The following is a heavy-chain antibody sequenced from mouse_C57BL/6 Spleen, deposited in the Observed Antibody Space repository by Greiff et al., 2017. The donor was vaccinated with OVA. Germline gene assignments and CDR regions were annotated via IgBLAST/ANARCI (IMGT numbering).Heavy chain of an antibody. CDR2: IYPSDSET. J-gene: IGHJ3*01. V-gene: IGHV1-61*01. D-gene: IGHD1-1*01. CDR1: GYTFTSYW. Sequence: QVQLQQPGAELVRPGSSVKLSCKASGYTFTSYWMDWVKQRPGQGLEWIGNIYPSDSETHYNQKFKDKATLTVDKSSSTAYMQLSSLTSEDSAVYYCARSYGSSLFAYWGQGTLVTVSA. CDR3: ARSYGSSLFAY.